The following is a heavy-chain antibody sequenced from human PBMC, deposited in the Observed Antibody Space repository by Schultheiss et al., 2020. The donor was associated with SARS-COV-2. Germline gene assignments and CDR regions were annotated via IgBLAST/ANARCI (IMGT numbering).Heavy chain of an antibody. J-gene: IGHJ4*02. D-gene: IGHD6-13*01. Sequence: SETLSLTCAVYGGSFSGYYWSWIRQPPGKGLEWIGEINHSGSTNYNPSLKSRVTISVDTSKNQFSLKLSSVTAADTAVYYCARGRWADYWGQGTLVTVSS. V-gene: IGHV4-34*01. CDR2: INHSGST. CDR1: GGSFSGYY. CDR3: ARGRWADY.